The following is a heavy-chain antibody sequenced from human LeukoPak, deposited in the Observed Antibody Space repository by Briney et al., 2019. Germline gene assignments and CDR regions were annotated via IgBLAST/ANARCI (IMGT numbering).Heavy chain of an antibody. J-gene: IGHJ4*02. CDR3: ARDLPFGYDILTGYYQMYYFDY. Sequence: SETLPLTCTVSGGSISSYYWSWIRQPPGKGLEYIGYIYYSGSTNYNPSLKSRVTISVDTSKNQFSLKLSSVTAADTAVYYCARDLPFGYDILTGYYQMYYFDYWGQGTLVTVSS. D-gene: IGHD3-9*01. V-gene: IGHV4-59*01. CDR1: GGSISSYY. CDR2: IYYSGST.